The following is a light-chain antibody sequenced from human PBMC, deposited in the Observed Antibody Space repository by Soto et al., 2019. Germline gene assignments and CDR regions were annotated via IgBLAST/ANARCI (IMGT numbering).Light chain of an antibody. J-gene: IGLJ1*01. CDR1: NSDVGAYNR. Sequence: QSALTQPASVSGSPGQSITISCTGTNSDVGAYNRVSWYQQHPGQAPKLMIYEVNNRPSGVSSRFSGSKSGNTASLTISGLQAGDEADYYCASYTSSISYVFGAGTKLTVL. CDR3: ASYTSSISYV. CDR2: EVN. V-gene: IGLV2-14*01.